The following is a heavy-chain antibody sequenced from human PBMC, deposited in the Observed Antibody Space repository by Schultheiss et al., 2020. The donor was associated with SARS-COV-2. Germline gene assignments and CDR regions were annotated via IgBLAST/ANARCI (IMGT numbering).Heavy chain of an antibody. CDR2: IYPGDSDT. CDR3: ARRSPPLYSSSWTFDY. J-gene: IGHJ4*02. CDR1: GYSFTSYW. D-gene: IGHD6-13*01. V-gene: IGHV5-51*01. Sequence: GESLKISCKGSGYSFTSYWIGWVRQMPGKGLEWMGIIYPGDSDTRYSPSFQGQVTISADKSISTAYLQWSSLKASDTAMYYCARRSPPLYSSSWTFDYWGQGTLVTVSS.